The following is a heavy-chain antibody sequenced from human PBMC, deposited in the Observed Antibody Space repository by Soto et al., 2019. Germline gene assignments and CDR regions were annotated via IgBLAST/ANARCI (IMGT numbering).Heavy chain of an antibody. D-gene: IGHD3-16*01. J-gene: IGHJ4*02. CDR3: ARAPSEYIWGSYLRYYEY. CDR2: ISGTTGHA. Sequence: EVQILESGGGLVQPGGSLRLSCAASGFPFSNYSMAWVRQAPGKGLEWVSAISGTTGHAFYADSVKDRFTISRDNSKNTLYLPMDSLRDEDTAVYHCARAPSEYIWGSYLRYYEYWGQGTLVTVSS. V-gene: IGHV3-23*01. CDR1: GFPFSNYS.